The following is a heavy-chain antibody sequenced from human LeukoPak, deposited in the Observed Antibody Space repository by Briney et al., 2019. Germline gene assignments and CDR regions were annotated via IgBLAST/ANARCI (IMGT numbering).Heavy chain of an antibody. CDR2: IYHSGST. CDR1: GGSISSGGYS. Sequence: SQTLSLTCAVSGGSISSGGYSWRWIRQPPGKGLEWIGYIYHSGSTYYNPSLKSRVTISVDRSKNQFSLKLSSVTAADTAVYYCASVGGDGNPSWGQGTLVTVSS. V-gene: IGHV4-30-2*01. D-gene: IGHD4-17*01. CDR3: ASVGGDGNPS. J-gene: IGHJ4*02.